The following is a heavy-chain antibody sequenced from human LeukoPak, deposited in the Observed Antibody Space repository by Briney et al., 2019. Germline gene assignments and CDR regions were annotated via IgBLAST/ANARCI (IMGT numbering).Heavy chain of an antibody. CDR2: ISSSSSYI. V-gene: IGHV3-21*01. CDR3: ARDVYYYDSSLYFQH. D-gene: IGHD3-22*01. J-gene: IGHJ1*01. Sequence: GGSLSLSRAPSGFTFSSYSMNWVRQAPGKGLEWVSSISSSSSYIYYADSVKGRFIISRDNAKNSLYLQMNSLRAEDTAVYYCARDVYYYDSSLYFQHWGQGTLVTVS. CDR1: GFTFSSYS.